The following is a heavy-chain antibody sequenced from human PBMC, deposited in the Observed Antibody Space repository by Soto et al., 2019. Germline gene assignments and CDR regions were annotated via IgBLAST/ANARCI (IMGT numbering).Heavy chain of an antibody. Sequence: GGSLRLSCAASGFTFDDYAMHCVRQAPGKGLEWVSGISWNSGSIGYADSVKGRFTISRDNAKNSLYLQMNSLRAEDTALYYCAKGSYYYDSSGHYEYWGQGSLVTVFS. V-gene: IGHV3-9*01. J-gene: IGHJ4*02. CDR3: AKGSYYYDSSGHYEY. CDR1: GFTFDDYA. CDR2: ISWNSGSI. D-gene: IGHD3-22*01.